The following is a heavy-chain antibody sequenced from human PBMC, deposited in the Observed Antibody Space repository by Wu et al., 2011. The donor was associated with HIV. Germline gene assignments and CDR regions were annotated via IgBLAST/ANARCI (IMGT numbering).Heavy chain of an antibody. Sequence: QVQLVQSGAEVKKPGASVKVSCKALRYTFTGYYMYWVRQAPGQGLEWMGIISPSGGSTNYAQKFQGRLSMTADKSTSTAYMELSSLRFEDTAVYYCARADFWMLSTSQPLLLMDVWGKGPRSP. CDR2: ISPSGGST. V-gene: IGHV1-46*01. J-gene: IGHJ6*03. CDR1: RYTFTGYY. D-gene: IGHD3-3*01. CDR3: ARADFWMLSTSQPLLLMDV.